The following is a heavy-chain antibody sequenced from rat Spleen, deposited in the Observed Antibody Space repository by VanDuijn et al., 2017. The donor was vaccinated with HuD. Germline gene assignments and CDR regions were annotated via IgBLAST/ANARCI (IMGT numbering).Heavy chain of an antibody. D-gene: IGHD3-8*01. V-gene: IGHV2S61*01. Sequence: QVQLKESGPGLVQPSQTLSLTCTVSGFSLSSYGVLWVRQPPGKSLEWMGVIWANGKTNSNSALKSRLSINRDTSKIQVLLKMNNLQTEDTAMYFCARSNNDYWGQGVMVTVSS. CDR2: IWANGKT. CDR1: GFSLSSYG. J-gene: IGHJ2*01. CDR3: ARSNNDY.